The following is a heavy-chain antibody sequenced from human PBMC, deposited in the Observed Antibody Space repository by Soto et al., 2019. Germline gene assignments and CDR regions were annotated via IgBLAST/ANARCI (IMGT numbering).Heavy chain of an antibody. V-gene: IGHV4-59*01. D-gene: IGHD3-10*01. J-gene: IGHJ4*02. CDR1: GGSMSEYF. CDR3: ASDGYDGSGSPYPAY. CDR2: IYYLGST. Sequence: SETLSLTCSVSGGSMSEYFWRWIRQSPGKGLEWIGYIYYLGSTDYNPSLKSRVTISVDTSKRQLSLRLTSVTAADTAVYYCASDGYDGSGSPYPAYWGPGTQVTVSA.